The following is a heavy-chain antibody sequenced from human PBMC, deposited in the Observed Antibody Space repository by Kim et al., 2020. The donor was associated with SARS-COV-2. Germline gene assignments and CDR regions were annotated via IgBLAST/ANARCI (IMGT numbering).Heavy chain of an antibody. V-gene: IGHV1-24*01. Sequence: AQKFQGRVTMTEDTSTDTAYMELSSLRSEDTAVYYCATGYKGLRRWFDPWGQGTLVTVSS. CDR3: ATGYKGLRRWFDP. D-gene: IGHD5-12*01. J-gene: IGHJ5*02.